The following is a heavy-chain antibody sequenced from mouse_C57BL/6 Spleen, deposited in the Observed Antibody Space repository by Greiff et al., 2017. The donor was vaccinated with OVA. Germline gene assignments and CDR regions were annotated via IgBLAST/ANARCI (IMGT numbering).Heavy chain of an antibody. CDR2: INPNNGGT. V-gene: IGHV1-26*01. CDR1: GYTFTDYS. Sequence: EVQLQQSGPELVKPGASVKISCKASGYTFTDYSMNWVKQSHGKSLEWIGDINPNNGGTSYNQKFKGKATLPGDKSSSPAYMELRSLTSEDSAVYYCARRNYGSSWGYWGQGTTLTVSS. D-gene: IGHD1-1*01. J-gene: IGHJ2*01. CDR3: ARRNYGSSWGY.